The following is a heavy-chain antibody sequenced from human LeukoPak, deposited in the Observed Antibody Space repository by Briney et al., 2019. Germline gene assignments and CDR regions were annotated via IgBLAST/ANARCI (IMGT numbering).Heavy chain of an antibody. Sequence: SETLSLTCAVYGGSFSGYYWSWIRQPPGKGLEWIGEINHSGSTNYNPSLKSRVTISVDTSKNQFSLKLSSVTAADTAVYYCARGSSFRSGLGSWGQGTLVTVSS. CDR3: ARGSSFRSGLGS. D-gene: IGHD6-19*01. CDR2: INHSGST. CDR1: GGSFSGYY. J-gene: IGHJ1*01. V-gene: IGHV4-34*01.